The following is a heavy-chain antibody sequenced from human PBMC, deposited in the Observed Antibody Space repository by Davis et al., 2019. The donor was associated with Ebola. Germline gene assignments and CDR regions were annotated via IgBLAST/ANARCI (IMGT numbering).Heavy chain of an antibody. Sequence: AASVKVSCKASGYTFTTYHLHWVRQAPGQGLEWMGIINPSVGNTAYAQQFQGRLTMTRDTSTRTVYMELSSLRSEDTAVYYCARDRGSARGRWFDPWGQGTLVTVSS. J-gene: IGHJ5*02. V-gene: IGHV1-46*01. D-gene: IGHD2-15*01. CDR3: ARDRGSARGRWFDP. CDR1: GYTFTTYH. CDR2: INPSVGNT.